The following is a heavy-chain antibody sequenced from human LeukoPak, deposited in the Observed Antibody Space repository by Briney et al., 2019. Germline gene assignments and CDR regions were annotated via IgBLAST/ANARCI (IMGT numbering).Heavy chain of an antibody. J-gene: IGHJ4*02. Sequence: GGSLRLSCTASGFTFGDYAMTWVRQAPGKGLEWVGFIASETYGGTAEYAASVKGRFIISRDDSKSIAYLQMNSLKTEDTGVYYCTRDQTPYYWGQGTLVTVSS. V-gene: IGHV3-49*04. CDR1: GFTFGDYA. CDR2: IASETYGGTA. CDR3: TRDQTPYY.